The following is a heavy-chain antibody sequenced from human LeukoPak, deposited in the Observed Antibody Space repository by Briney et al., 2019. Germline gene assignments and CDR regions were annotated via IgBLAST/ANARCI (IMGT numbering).Heavy chain of an antibody. Sequence: SVKVSCKASGFTLISSAVQWVRQARGQRLEWIGWIVVGSGSTNYAPELQERVTITWDMSTSTAYMELSSLRSEDTAVYYCATTHGAPDFWGQGTLVTVSS. J-gene: IGHJ4*02. D-gene: IGHD4-11*01. CDR1: GFTLISSA. CDR3: ATTHGAPDF. V-gene: IGHV1-58*01. CDR2: IVVGSGST.